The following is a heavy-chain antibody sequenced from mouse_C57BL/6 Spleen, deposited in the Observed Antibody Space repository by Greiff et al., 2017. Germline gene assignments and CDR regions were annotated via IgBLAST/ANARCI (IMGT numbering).Heavy chain of an antibody. CDR2: INPYNGGT. J-gene: IGHJ4*01. D-gene: IGHD1-1*01. CDR1: GYTFTDYY. CDR3: ARRNYYGSSPPYYAMDY. V-gene: IGHV1-19*01. Sequence: DVQLQESGPVLVKPGASVKMSCKASGYTFTDYYMNWVKQSHGKSLEWIGVINPYNGGTSYNQKFKGKATLTVDKSSSTAYMELNSLTSEDSAVYYCARRNYYGSSPPYYAMDYWGQGTSVTVSS.